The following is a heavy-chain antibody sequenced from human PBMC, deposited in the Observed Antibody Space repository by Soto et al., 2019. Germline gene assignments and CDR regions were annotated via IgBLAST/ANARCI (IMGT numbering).Heavy chain of an antibody. V-gene: IGHV3-23*01. D-gene: IGHD3-22*01. CDR3: ANRGPLMIVVASGYYYYGMDV. Sequence: GESLKISCAASGLTFSSYAMNWVRQAPGKGLEWVSLINTGGTTYYAASVKGRFTVSRDNSKNTVWLQMNSLTAEDTAVYYCANRGPLMIVVASGYYYYGMDVWGQGTTVTVSS. J-gene: IGHJ6*02. CDR2: INTGGTT. CDR1: GLTFSSYA.